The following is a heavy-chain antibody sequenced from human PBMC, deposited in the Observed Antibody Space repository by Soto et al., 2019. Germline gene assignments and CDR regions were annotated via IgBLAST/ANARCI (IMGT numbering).Heavy chain of an antibody. V-gene: IGHV4-59*08. Sequence: KPSETLSLTCTVSGGSISSYYWSWIRQPPGKGLEWIGYIYYSGSTNYNPSLKSRVTISVDTSKNQFSLKLSSVTAADTAVYYCATSSNWNHNCFDLWGQGIRVTVSS. CDR3: ATSSNWNHNCFDL. CDR1: GGSISSYY. J-gene: IGHJ5*02. D-gene: IGHD1-20*01. CDR2: IYYSGST.